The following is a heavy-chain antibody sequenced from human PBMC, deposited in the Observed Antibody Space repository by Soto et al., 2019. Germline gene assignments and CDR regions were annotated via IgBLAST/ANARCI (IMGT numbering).Heavy chain of an antibody. D-gene: IGHD1-26*01. V-gene: IGHV4-59*01. CDR2: IYYSGST. CDR3: ARVAVYEGSYLFDY. Sequence: PSETLSLTCTVSGGSISSYYWSWIRQPPGKGLEWIGYIYYSGSTNYNPSLKSRVTISVDTSKNQFSLKLSSVTAADTAVYYCARVAVYEGSYLFDYWGQGTLVTVSS. J-gene: IGHJ4*02. CDR1: GGSISSYY.